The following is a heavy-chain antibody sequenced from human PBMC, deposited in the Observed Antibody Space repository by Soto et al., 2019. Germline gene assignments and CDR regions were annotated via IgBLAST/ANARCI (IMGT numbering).Heavy chain of an antibody. D-gene: IGHD3-22*01. CDR2: IIHSGGT. V-gene: IGHV4-34*12. J-gene: IGHJ4*02. CDR3: ARGPLQSYFGSSAYYYDF. Sequence: SETLSLTCAVDGGSFSGYFWSWIRQPPGKGLEWIGEIIHSGGTNYNSSLTSRVTISLDTSKNQFSLRLSSVTAADTAVYYCARGPLQSYFGSSAYYYDFWGRGTLVTVSS. CDR1: GGSFSGYF.